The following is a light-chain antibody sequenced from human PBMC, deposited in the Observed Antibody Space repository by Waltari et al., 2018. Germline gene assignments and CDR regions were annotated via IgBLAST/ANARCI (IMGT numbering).Light chain of an antibody. CDR2: ADD. CDR1: RSNIGDNA. J-gene: IGLJ2*01. V-gene: IGLV1-36*01. CDR3: AAWDDSLKGVL. Sequence: QSVLTQTPSVSEAPWQRVTISCSGSRSNIGDNAVNWYQQVPGKAPKLLVFADDLLPSGVSDRFSGSKSGTSASLAISGLRSEDEGVYFCAAWDDSLKGVLFGGGTKLTVL.